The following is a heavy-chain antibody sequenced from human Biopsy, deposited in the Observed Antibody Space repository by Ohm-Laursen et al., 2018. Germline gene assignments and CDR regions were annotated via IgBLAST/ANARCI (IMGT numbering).Heavy chain of an antibody. CDR2: LNPVSGNS. Sequence: ASVKVSCKVSGYTFTSYDITWVRQASGQGLEWIGWLNPVSGNSNFGQKFRGRVTVTSDTPISTAYMELSGLTSDDTATYYCGRAVRNQLLTDPWGQGTLVTVTS. J-gene: IGHJ5*02. D-gene: IGHD1-7*01. CDR1: GYTFTSYD. CDR3: GRAVRNQLLTDP. V-gene: IGHV1-8*01.